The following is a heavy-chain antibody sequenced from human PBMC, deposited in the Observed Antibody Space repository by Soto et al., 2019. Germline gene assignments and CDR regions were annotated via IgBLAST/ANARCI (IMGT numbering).Heavy chain of an antibody. CDR3: ARGPLSIFGVVTSDWYFDL. Sequence: QVQLVQSGAEVKKPGSSVKVSCKASGGTFSSYAISWVRQAPGQGLEWMGGIIPIFGTANYAQKFQGRVTITADESTNTAYMELSSLVSEDTAVYYCARGPLSIFGVVTSDWYFDLWGRGTLVTVSS. CDR2: IIPIFGTA. CDR1: GGTFSSYA. V-gene: IGHV1-69*01. J-gene: IGHJ2*01. D-gene: IGHD3-3*01.